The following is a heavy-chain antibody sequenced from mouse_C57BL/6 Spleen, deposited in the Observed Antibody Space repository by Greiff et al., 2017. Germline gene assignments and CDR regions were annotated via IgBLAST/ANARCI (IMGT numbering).Heavy chain of an antibody. CDR3: AAAQATGAWFAY. CDR2: IYPGDGDT. Sequence: VQLQQSGAELVKPGASVKISCKASGYAFSSYWMNWVKQRPGKGLEWIGQIYPGDGDTNYNGKFKGKATLTADKSSSTAYMQLSSLTSEDSAVYFCAAAQATGAWFAYWGQGTLVTVSA. J-gene: IGHJ3*01. CDR1: GYAFSSYW. V-gene: IGHV1-80*01. D-gene: IGHD3-2*02.